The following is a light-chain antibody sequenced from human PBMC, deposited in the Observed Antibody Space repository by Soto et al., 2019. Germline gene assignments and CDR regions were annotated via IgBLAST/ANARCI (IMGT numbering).Light chain of an antibody. CDR1: QSISSN. Sequence: EIVMTQSPATLSVSPGERATLSCRASQSISSNLAWYQQKPGQAPRLLIYDASARATGIPARFSGSGSGTEFTLTISSLQSEDFATYYCQQVYSFPHTFGQGTNLEV. J-gene: IGKJ2*01. V-gene: IGKV3-15*01. CDR2: DAS. CDR3: QQVYSFPHT.